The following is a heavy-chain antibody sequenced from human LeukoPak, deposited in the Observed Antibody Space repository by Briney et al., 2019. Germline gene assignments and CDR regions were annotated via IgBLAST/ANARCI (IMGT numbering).Heavy chain of an antibody. D-gene: IGHD3-10*01. CDR2: ISSSSSTI. CDR3: ARGPPRGYYGSGSYYKFGMDV. CDR1: GFTFSSYS. J-gene: IGHJ6*04. V-gene: IGHV3-48*01. Sequence: GGSLRLSCAASGFTFSSYSMNWVRQAPGKGLEWVSYISSSSSTIYYADSVMGRFTISRDNAKNPLYLQMNSLRAEDTAVYYCARGPPRGYYGSGSYYKFGMDVWGKGTTVTVSS.